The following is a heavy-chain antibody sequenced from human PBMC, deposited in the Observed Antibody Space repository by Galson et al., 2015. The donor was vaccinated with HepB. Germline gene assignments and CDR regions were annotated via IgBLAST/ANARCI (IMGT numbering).Heavy chain of an antibody. CDR2: IWYDGSNK. V-gene: IGHV3-33*01. CDR3: ARGADYGDFQH. D-gene: IGHD4-17*01. Sequence: SLRLSCAASGFTFSSYGMHWVRQAPGKGLEWVAVIWYDGSNKYYADSVKGRFTISRDNSKNTLYLQMNSLRAEDTAVYYCARGADYGDFQHWGQGTLVTVSS. J-gene: IGHJ1*01. CDR1: GFTFSSYG.